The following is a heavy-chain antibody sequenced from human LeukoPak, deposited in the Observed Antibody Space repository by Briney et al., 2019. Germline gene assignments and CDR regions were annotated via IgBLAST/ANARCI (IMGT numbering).Heavy chain of an antibody. D-gene: IGHD6-13*01. V-gene: IGHV1-18*01. Sequence: GASVKVSCKASGYTFTSYGISWVRQAPGQGLEWMGWISAYNGNTNYAQKLQGRVTMTTDTSTSTAYMELRSLRSDDTAVYYCAREVAAAGNRVDAFDIWGQGTMVTVSS. J-gene: IGHJ3*02. CDR3: AREVAAAGNRVDAFDI. CDR2: ISAYNGNT. CDR1: GYTFTSYG.